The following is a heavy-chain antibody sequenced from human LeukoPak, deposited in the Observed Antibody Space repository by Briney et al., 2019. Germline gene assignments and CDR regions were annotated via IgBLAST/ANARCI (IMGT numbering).Heavy chain of an antibody. Sequence: SETLSLTCTVFGGSISSGGYYWSWIRQHPGKGLEWIGYIYYSGSTYYNPSLKSRVTISVDTSKNQFSLKLSSVTAADTAVYYCARVDYDSSGYSDYWGQGTLVTVSS. CDR2: IYYSGST. J-gene: IGHJ4*02. CDR3: ARVDYDSSGYSDY. D-gene: IGHD3-22*01. V-gene: IGHV4-31*03. CDR1: GGSISSGGYY.